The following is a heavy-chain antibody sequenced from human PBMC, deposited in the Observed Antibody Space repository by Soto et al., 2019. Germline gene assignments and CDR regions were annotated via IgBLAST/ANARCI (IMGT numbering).Heavy chain of an antibody. CDR1: GFTFTSYW. CDR3: ARGAFGSYYVDY. V-gene: IGHV3-74*01. Sequence: EVQVVESGGASVQPGGSLRLSCAASGFTFTSYWMHWVRQAPGKGLLWMSRIKGDETTSSYADSVTGRFTISRDNAKNTVYLQMNSLRAEDTAVYYCARGAFGSYYVDYWGQGTLVTVSS. J-gene: IGHJ4*02. D-gene: IGHD3-10*01. CDR2: IKGDETTS.